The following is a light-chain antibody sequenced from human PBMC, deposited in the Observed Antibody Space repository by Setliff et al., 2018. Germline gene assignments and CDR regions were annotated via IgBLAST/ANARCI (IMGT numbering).Light chain of an antibody. J-gene: IGLJ2*01. V-gene: IGLV2-14*03. Sequence: LTQPASVSGSPGQSITISCTGTSSDIGGYNYVSWCQQHPGKAPKLMIYDVSQRPSGVSNRFSGSKSGNTASLTISGLQAEDEADYYCISYTNSSTYVVFGGGTK. CDR3: ISYTNSSTYVV. CDR1: SSDIGGYNY. CDR2: DVS.